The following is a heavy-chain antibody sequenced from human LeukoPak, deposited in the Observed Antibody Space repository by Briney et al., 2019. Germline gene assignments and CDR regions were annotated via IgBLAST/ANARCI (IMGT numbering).Heavy chain of an antibody. CDR2: FDPEDGET. CDR1: GYTLTELS. CDR3: ARPPSAAGKGYFDY. D-gene: IGHD6-13*01. V-gene: IGHV1-24*01. J-gene: IGHJ4*02. Sequence: ASVKVSCKVSGYTLTELSMHWVRQAPGKGLEWMGGFDPEDGETIYAQKFQGRVTMTRDTSTSTVYMELSSLRSEDTAVYYCARPPSAAGKGYFDYWGQGTLVTVSS.